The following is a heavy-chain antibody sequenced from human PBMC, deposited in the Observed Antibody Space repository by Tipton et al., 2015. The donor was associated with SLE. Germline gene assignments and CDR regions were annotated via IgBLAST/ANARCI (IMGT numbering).Heavy chain of an antibody. CDR3: ARYSLTNWHLDL. V-gene: IGHV4-59*01. CDR1: GGSISNYY. D-gene: IGHD2-15*01. CDR2: IYYSGST. Sequence: TLSLTCTVSGGSISNYYWSWIRQPPGKGLYWIGYIYYSGSTNYNPSPKSRVTISVDTSKNQFSLKLSSVTAADTALYYCARYSLTNWHLDLWGRGTLVTVSS. J-gene: IGHJ2*01.